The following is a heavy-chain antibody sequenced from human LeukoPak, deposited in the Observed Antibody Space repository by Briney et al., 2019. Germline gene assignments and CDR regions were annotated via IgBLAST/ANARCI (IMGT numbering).Heavy chain of an antibody. CDR3: ARDRAPVAGYYYYGMDV. V-gene: IGHV3-66*01. J-gene: IGHJ6*02. D-gene: IGHD6-19*01. Sequence: GGSLRLSCAASGFTVSSNYMSWVRQAPGKGLEWVSVIYSGGSTYYADSVKGRSTISRDNSKNTLYLQMNSLRAEDTAVYYCARDRAPVAGYYYYGMDVWGQGTTVTVSS. CDR2: IYSGGST. CDR1: GFTVSSNY.